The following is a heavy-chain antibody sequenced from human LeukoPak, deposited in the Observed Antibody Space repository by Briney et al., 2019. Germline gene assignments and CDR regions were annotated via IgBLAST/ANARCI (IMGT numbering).Heavy chain of an antibody. D-gene: IGHD2-8*01. Sequence: ASVKVSCKASGGTFSSYAISWVRQAPGQGLEWMGGIIPIFGTANYAQKFQGRVTITADESTSTAYMELSSLRSEDTAVYYCARGTDCTNGVCYLYNWFDPWGQGTLVTVSS. V-gene: IGHV1-69*13. CDR1: GGTFSSYA. CDR3: ARGTDCTNGVCYLYNWFDP. CDR2: IIPIFGTA. J-gene: IGHJ5*02.